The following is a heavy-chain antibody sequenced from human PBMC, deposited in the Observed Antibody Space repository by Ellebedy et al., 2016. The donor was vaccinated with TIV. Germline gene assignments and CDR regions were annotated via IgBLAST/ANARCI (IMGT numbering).Heavy chain of an antibody. J-gene: IGHJ4*02. D-gene: IGHD4-17*01. Sequence: GGSLRLXXAASGFTFSDYYMNWIRQAPGKGLEWISYISISGSTTYYADSVKGRFTISRDNAKNSLYLQMNSLRADDTAVYYCARMDYGDYSIYYWGQGTLVTVSS. CDR3: ARMDYGDYSIYY. V-gene: IGHV3-11*01. CDR1: GFTFSDYY. CDR2: ISISGSTT.